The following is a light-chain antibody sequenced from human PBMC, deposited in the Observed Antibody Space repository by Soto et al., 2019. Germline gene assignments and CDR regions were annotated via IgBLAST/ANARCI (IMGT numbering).Light chain of an antibody. J-gene: IGLJ2*01. CDR3: AAWDDSLSGFVV. Sequence: QSVLTQPPSASGTPGQKVTISCSGSSSNIGSNYVYWYQQLPGTAPKLLIYRNNQRPSGVPDRFSGSKSGTSASLALSGLRSEDEADYYCAAWDDSLSGFVVFGGGTKVTVL. CDR1: SSNIGSNY. CDR2: RNN. V-gene: IGLV1-47*01.